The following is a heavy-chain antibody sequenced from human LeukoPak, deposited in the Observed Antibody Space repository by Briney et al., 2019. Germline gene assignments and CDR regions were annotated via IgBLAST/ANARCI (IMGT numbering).Heavy chain of an antibody. V-gene: IGHV3-48*03. CDR2: ISSSGGAI. CDR3: ARDESGYSGYVRFDP. D-gene: IGHD5-12*01. Sequence: QPGGSLRLSCAASGFTFSSYEMNWVRQAPGKELEWVSYISSSGGAIYYADSVKGRFTISRDNAKNSLYLQMSSLRAEDTAVYYCARDESGYSGYVRFDPWGQGTLVTVSS. CDR1: GFTFSSYE. J-gene: IGHJ5*02.